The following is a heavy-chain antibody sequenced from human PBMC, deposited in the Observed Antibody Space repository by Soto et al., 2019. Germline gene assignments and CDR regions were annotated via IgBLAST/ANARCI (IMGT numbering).Heavy chain of an antibody. J-gene: IGHJ5*02. CDR1: GGSISSYY. V-gene: IGHV4-59*08. Sequence: SETLSLTCTVSGGSISSYYWSWIRQPPGKGLEWIGYIYYTGTTNYNPSLKSRVTISVDTSKNQFSLKLSSVTAADTAVYYCAGHGDSGPGGFDPWGQGTLVTVSS. CDR2: IYYTGTT. CDR3: AGHGDSGPGGFDP. D-gene: IGHD7-27*01.